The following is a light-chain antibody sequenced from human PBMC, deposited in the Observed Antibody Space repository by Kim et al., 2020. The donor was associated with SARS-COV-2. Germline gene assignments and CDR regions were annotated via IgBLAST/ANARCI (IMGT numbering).Light chain of an antibody. CDR2: EDN. CDR3: QSYDSSNVV. V-gene: IGLV6-57*03. Sequence: GKTVTISCTRSSGSIASKYVQWYQERPGSAPTTVIYEDNQRPSGVPDRFSGSIDSSSNSASLTISGLKTEDEADYYCQSYDSSNVVFGGGTQLTVL. CDR1: SGSIASKY. J-gene: IGLJ2*01.